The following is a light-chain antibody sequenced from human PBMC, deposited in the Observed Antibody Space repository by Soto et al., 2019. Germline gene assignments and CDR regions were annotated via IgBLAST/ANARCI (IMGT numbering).Light chain of an antibody. V-gene: IGKV1-5*01. CDR1: QSLSGW. CDR2: DAS. J-gene: IGKJ1*01. Sequence: DIQMTQSPATLSASVGDRVTITCRASQSLSGWLAWYQQKPGKAPKLLIYDASSLESGVPSRFSGSGSGTEFALTISSLQPDHFATYYCQQYNSYPWTFGQGTKVEIK. CDR3: QQYNSYPWT.